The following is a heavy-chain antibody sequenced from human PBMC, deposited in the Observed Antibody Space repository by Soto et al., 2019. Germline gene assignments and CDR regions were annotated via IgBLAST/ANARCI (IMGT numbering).Heavy chain of an antibody. V-gene: IGHV4-34*01. CDR1: GGSFTGYY. Sequence: QLQLHQSGAGLLKPSETLSLTCDVSGGSFTGYYWSWIRQPPGKGLEWIGEINHSGFTNYNPSLTGRVTISLDTSKSQFSLKLKSLTAAYTAFYFCARGHGRFAPWGQGTLVTVSS. CDR3: ARGHGRFAP. J-gene: IGHJ5*02. CDR2: INHSGFT.